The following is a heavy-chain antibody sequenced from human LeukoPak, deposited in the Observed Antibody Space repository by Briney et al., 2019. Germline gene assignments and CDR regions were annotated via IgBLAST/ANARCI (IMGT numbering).Heavy chain of an antibody. J-gene: IGHJ3*02. CDR2: IYPGDSDT. Sequence: GESLKISCKGSGYSFTSYWIGWVRQMPGKGLEWMGIIYPGDSDTRYSPSFQGQVTISADKSISTAYLQWSSLKASDTAMYYCARSRPTPDYYDGSGYYPLGGFDIWGQGTMVTVSS. V-gene: IGHV5-51*01. CDR1: GYSFTSYW. D-gene: IGHD3-22*01. CDR3: ARSRPTPDYYDGSGYYPLGGFDI.